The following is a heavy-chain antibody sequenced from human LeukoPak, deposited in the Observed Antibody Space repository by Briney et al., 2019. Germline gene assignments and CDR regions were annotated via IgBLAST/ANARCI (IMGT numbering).Heavy chain of an antibody. V-gene: IGHV4-38-2*02. Sequence: SETLSLTCSVSGYSISRAYSWGWVRQPPGKGLEWIGSLYDSGSSYYNPSLKSRVTISVDTSKNQFSLKLSSVTAADTAVYYCAREMRLVVVAAVDYWGQGTLVTVSS. CDR1: GYSISRAYS. D-gene: IGHD2-15*01. CDR2: LYDSGSS. CDR3: AREMRLVVVAAVDY. J-gene: IGHJ4*02.